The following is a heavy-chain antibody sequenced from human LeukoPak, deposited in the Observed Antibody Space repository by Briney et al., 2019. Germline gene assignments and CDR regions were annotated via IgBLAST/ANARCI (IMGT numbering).Heavy chain of an antibody. V-gene: IGHV2-5*02. CDR2: IYWDDDK. Sequence: ESGPTLVKPTQTLTLTCTFSGFSLSTTGVGVGWIRQPPGKALEWLALIYWDDDKRYSPSLKSRLTITKDTSKDQVVLTMTNMDPVDTATYYCAHMASPLYYGDHPGAFDIWGQGTLVTVSS. CDR3: AHMASPLYYGDHPGAFDI. D-gene: IGHD4-17*01. J-gene: IGHJ3*02. CDR1: GFSLSTTGVG.